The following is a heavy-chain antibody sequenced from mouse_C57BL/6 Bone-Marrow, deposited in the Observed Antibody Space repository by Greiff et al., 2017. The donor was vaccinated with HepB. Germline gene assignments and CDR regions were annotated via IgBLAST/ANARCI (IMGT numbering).Heavy chain of an antibody. D-gene: IGHD1-1*01. CDR1: GFTFSDYG. Sequence: EVKVVESGGGLVKPGGSLKLSCAASGFTFSDYGMHWVRQAPEKGLEWVAYISSGSSTIYYADTVKGRCTISRDNAKNTLFLQMTSLRSEDTAMYYCAKITTVVDGDYWGQGTSVTVSS. J-gene: IGHJ4*01. CDR2: ISSGSSTI. CDR3: AKITTVVDGDY. V-gene: IGHV5-17*01.